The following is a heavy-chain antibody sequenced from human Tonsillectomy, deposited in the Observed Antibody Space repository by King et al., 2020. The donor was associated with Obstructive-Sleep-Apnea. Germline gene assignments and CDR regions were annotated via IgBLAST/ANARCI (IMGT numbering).Heavy chain of an antibody. CDR3: AKGAMIVVVMEYFDY. J-gene: IGHJ4*02. V-gene: IGHV3-30*02. D-gene: IGHD3-22*01. Sequence: VQLVESGGGVVQPERSLRLSCAASGFSFSTYGMHWVRQAPGKGLEWVAFIRYDGNVKYYADSVKGRFTISRDDSKNTLYLQMNSLRAEDTAGYYCAKGAMIVVVMEYFDYWGQGTLVTVSS. CDR2: IRYDGNVK. CDR1: GFSFSTYG.